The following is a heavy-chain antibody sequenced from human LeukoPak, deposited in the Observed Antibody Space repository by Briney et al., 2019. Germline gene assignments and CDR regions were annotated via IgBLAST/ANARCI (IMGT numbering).Heavy chain of an antibody. D-gene: IGHD3-10*01. CDR3: ARGRGVRGVYDY. CDR2: INHSGST. J-gene: IGHJ4*02. CDR1: GGSFSGYY. V-gene: IGHV4-34*01. Sequence: SETLSLTCAVYGGSFSGYYWSWIRQPPGKGLEWIGEINHSGSTNYNPSLKSQVTISVDTSKNQFSLKLSSVTAADTAVYYCARGRGVRGVYDYWGQGTLVTVSS.